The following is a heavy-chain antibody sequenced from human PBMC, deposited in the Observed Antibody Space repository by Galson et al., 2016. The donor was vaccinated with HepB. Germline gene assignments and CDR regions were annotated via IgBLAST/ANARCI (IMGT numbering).Heavy chain of an antibody. CDR2: IYYSGST. V-gene: IGHV4-31*03. CDR3: ARRVSGYFNS. Sequence: TLSLTCNVSSGSISTGGYYWSWIRQYPGKGLEWIGHIYYSGSTSYNPSLKSRLSISVDTSKNQFSLNLSSVTVADTAVYFCARRVSGYFNSWGQGTLVTVSS. CDR1: SGSISTGGYY. J-gene: IGHJ5*01. D-gene: IGHD3-22*01.